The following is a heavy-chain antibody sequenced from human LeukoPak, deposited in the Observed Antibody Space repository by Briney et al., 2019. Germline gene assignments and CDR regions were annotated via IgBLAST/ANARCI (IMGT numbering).Heavy chain of an antibody. CDR3: ARVAVAGTGGDFDY. V-gene: IGHV1-2*02. J-gene: IGHJ4*02. Sequence: GASVKVSCKASGYTFTGYYMHWVRQAPGQGLEWMGWINPNSGGTNYAQKFQGRVTMTRDTSISTAYMELSRLRSDDTAVYYCARVAVAGTGGDFDYWGQGTLVTVSS. CDR1: GYTFTGYY. CDR2: INPNSGGT. D-gene: IGHD6-19*01.